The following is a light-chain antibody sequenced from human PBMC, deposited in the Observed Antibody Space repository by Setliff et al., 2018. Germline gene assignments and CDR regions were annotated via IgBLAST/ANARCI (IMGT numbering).Light chain of an antibody. CDR2: DVY. Sequence: QSALAQPRSVSGSPGQSVSISCTGTSSDVGGSNYVSWYQQRPGRAPKLMIYDVYRRPSGVPDRFSGSKSGNTASLTISGLQAEDEADYYCCSYVGSHTLRVFGTGTKVTVL. V-gene: IGLV2-11*01. CDR3: CSYVGSHTLRV. CDR1: SSDVGGSNY. J-gene: IGLJ1*01.